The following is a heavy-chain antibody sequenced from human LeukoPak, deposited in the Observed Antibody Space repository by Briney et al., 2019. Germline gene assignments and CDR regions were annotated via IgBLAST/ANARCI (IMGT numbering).Heavy chain of an antibody. CDR2: IYSGGST. V-gene: IGHV3-53*01. CDR1: GFTVSSNY. Sequence: PGGSLRLSCAASGFTVSSNYMSWVRQAPGKGLEWVSVIYSGGSTYYADSVKGRFTISRDNSKNTLYLQMNSLRAEDTAVYYCAKATPIVVVVAATRRRSYYFDYWGQGTLVTVSS. J-gene: IGHJ4*02. D-gene: IGHD2-15*01. CDR3: AKATPIVVVVAATRRRSYYFDY.